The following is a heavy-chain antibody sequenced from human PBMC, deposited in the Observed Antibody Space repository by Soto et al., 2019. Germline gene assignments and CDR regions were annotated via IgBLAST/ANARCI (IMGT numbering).Heavy chain of an antibody. CDR1: GLTVSTNY. D-gene: IGHD3-16*01. CDR3: ARGQGTFYYYYYMDV. V-gene: IGHV3-66*01. CDR2: IYSGGNT. J-gene: IGHJ6*03. Sequence: GGSLRLSCAASGLTVSTNYINWVRQAPGKGLEWVSVIYSGGNTYYADSVKGRFTISSDDSKNTVYLQMTSLRAEDTAVYYCARGQGTFYYYYYMDVWGKGTTVTVSS.